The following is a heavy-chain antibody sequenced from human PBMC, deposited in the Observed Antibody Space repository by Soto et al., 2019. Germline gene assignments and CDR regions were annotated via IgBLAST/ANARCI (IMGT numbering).Heavy chain of an antibody. CDR1: GGSISSYY. J-gene: IGHJ6*03. V-gene: IGHV4-59*01. CDR3: ARVGSYSSSWYAYYYYYMDV. Sequence: SETLSLTCTVSGGSISSYYWSWIRQPPGKGLEWIGYIYYSGSTNYNPSLKSRVTISVDTSNNQFSLKLSSVTAADTAVYYCARVGSYSSSWYAYYYYYMDVWGKGTTVTVSS. CDR2: IYYSGST. D-gene: IGHD6-13*01.